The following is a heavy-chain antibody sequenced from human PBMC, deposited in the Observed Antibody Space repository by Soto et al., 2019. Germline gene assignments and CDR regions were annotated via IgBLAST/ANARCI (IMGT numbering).Heavy chain of an antibody. CDR3: ARGWSDYIWGSYRRGGYFDY. CDR1: GYTFTSYD. Sequence: QVQLVQSGAEVKKPGASVKVSCKASGYTFTSYDINWVRQATGQGLEWMGWMNPNSGNTGYAQKFQGRVTMTRNTSRSTAYMELSSLRSEDTAVYYCARGWSDYIWGSYRRGGYFDYWGQGALVTVSS. D-gene: IGHD3-16*02. J-gene: IGHJ4*02. CDR2: MNPNSGNT. V-gene: IGHV1-8*01.